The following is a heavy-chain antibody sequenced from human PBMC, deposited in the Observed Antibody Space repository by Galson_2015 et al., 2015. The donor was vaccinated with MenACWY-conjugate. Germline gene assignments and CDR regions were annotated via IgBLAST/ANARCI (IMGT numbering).Heavy chain of an antibody. J-gene: IGHJ6*02. V-gene: IGHV3-53*01. CDR1: GFTVSSSY. CDR2: LYSDGST. D-gene: IGHD3-10*01. CDR3: ARDSRATTVWGLNKRKTIDYYYGMDV. Sequence: SLRLSCAVSGFTVSSSYMTWVRQAPGKGLEWVSVLYSDGSTYNADSVKGRFTISRDNSKNTVFLQMTSLRAEDTAMYYCARDSRATTVWGLNKRKTIDYYYGMDVWGQGTTVIVSS.